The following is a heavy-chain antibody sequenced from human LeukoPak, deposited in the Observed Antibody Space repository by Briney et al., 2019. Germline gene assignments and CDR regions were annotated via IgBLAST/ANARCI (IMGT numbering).Heavy chain of an antibody. D-gene: IGHD6-13*01. Sequence: GGSLRLSCAASGFTFSSYGMHWVRQAPGKGLEWVGFIRYDGSNKYYADSVKGRFTISRDNSKNTLYLQMNSLRAEDTAVYYCAKPGIAAAGELNFQHWGQGTLVTVSS. CDR1: GFTFSSYG. CDR3: AKPGIAAAGELNFQH. CDR2: IRYDGSNK. J-gene: IGHJ1*01. V-gene: IGHV3-30*02.